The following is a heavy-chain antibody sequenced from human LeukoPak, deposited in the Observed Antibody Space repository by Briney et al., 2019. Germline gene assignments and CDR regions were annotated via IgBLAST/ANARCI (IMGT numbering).Heavy chain of an antibody. CDR3: ARDLEVGATSEVYYYGMDV. V-gene: IGHV3-33*08. J-gene: IGHJ6*02. D-gene: IGHD1-26*01. Sequence: GRSLRLSCAASGFTFSAYGMHWVRQAPGKGLEWVAVIWYDGSNKYYADSVKGRFTISRDNSKNTLYLRMNSLRAEDTAVYYCARDLEVGATSEVYYYGMDVWGQGTTVTVSS. CDR1: GFTFSAYG. CDR2: IWYDGSNK.